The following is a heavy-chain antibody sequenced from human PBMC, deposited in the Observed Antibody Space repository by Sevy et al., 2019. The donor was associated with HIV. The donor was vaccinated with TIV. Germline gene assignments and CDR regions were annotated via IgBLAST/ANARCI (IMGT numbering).Heavy chain of an antibody. CDR3: ARAPSVFGVDNYYYYMDV. CDR1: GGSISSYY. Sequence: SETLSLTCTVSGGSISSYYWSWIRQPPGKGLEWIGYIYYSGSTNYNPSLKSRVTISVDTSKNQFSLKLSSVTAADTAVYYCARAPSVFGVDNYYYYMDVWGKGTTVTVSS. CDR2: IYYSGST. J-gene: IGHJ6*03. V-gene: IGHV4-59*01. D-gene: IGHD3-3*01.